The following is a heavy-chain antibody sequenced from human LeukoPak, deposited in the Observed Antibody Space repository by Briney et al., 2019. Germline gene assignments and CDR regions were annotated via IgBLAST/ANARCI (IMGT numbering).Heavy chain of an antibody. CDR3: ARGDAWNYRGLYYYDMDV. CDR1: GGSISSYY. CDR2: IYYSGST. Sequence: SETLSLTCTVSGGSISSYYWSWIRQPPGKGLEWIGYIYYSGSTNYNPSLKSRVTISVDTSKNQFSLKLSSVTAADTAVYYCARGDAWNYRGLYYYDMDVWGKGTTVTVSS. D-gene: IGHD1-7*01. V-gene: IGHV4-59*01. J-gene: IGHJ6*03.